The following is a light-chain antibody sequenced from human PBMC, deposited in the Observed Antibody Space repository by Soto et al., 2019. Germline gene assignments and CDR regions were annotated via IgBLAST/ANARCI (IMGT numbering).Light chain of an antibody. CDR2: GAS. Sequence: EIVLTQSPGTLSLAPGERATLSCRASQRVSSSYLAWDQQKPGPAPRLLIYGASSRAHGIPDRFSGSGSGTDFSTTISRLEPEDFSEYYCHQYDSTPPLGFGGGTKVEIK. V-gene: IGKV3-20*01. J-gene: IGKJ4*02. CDR3: HQYDSTPPLG. CDR1: QRVSSSY.